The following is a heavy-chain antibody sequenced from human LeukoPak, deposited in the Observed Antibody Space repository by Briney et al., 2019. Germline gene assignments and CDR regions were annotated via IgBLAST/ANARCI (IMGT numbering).Heavy chain of an antibody. Sequence: SETLSLTCTVSGASISRSNNYWGWVRQPPGKGLEWIGTIHYRGTTYSSPSLKSRVTISLDTSKNQFSLKLSSVTAADTAVYYCVREGYCTVTSCHYYFDSWGRGALVTVSS. CDR3: VREGYCTVTSCHYYFDS. V-gene: IGHV4-39*07. CDR1: GASISRSNNY. CDR2: IHYRGTT. J-gene: IGHJ4*02. D-gene: IGHD2-2*01.